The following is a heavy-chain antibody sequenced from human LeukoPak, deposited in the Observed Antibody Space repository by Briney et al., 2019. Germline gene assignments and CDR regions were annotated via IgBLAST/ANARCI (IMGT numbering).Heavy chain of an antibody. Sequence: SETLSLTCTVSGGSISSYYWSWIRHPPGKVLEWIGYIYYSGSTNYNPSLKSRVTISVDTSKNQFSLKLSSVTAADTAVYYYARDSPVAGGVFDYWGQGTLVTVSS. CDR1: GGSISSYY. J-gene: IGHJ4*02. CDR3: ARDSPVAGGVFDY. CDR2: IYYSGST. V-gene: IGHV4-59*01. D-gene: IGHD6-19*01.